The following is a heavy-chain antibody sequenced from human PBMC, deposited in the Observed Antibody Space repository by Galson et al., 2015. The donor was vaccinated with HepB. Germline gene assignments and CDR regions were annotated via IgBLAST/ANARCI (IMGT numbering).Heavy chain of an antibody. D-gene: IGHD5-24*01. CDR1: GHSFTIFY. Sequence: SVKVSCKASGHSFTIFYMHWVRQAPGQGLEWMGLINPSGGSTSYAQKFQGRFTMTRDTSPSTVYMELSSLRSEDTAVYYCARDPPGEERATMTGCDYWGQGTLVTVSS. CDR2: INPSGGST. V-gene: IGHV1-46*01. J-gene: IGHJ4*02. CDR3: ARDPPGEERATMTGCDY.